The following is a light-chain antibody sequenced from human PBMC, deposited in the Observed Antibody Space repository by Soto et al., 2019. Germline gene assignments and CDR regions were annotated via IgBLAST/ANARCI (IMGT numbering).Light chain of an antibody. Sequence: AIQLTQSPSSLSASVGDRVTITCRASQAISRALAWYQQKPGKAPKTLIYDASYLESGVPSRFSGSRSGTDFTLAISSLQPEDFATYYCQQFYSYPLTFGGGTKVEIK. CDR2: DAS. V-gene: IGKV1-13*02. CDR3: QQFYSYPLT. J-gene: IGKJ4*01. CDR1: QAISRA.